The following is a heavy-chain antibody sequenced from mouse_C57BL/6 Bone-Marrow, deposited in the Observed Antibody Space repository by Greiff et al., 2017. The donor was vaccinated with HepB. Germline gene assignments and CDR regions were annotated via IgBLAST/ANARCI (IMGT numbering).Heavy chain of an antibody. CDR2: IYPGNSDT. V-gene: IGHV1-5*01. D-gene: IGHD2-3*01. CDR1: GYTFTSYW. Sequence: VQLQQSGTVLARPGASVKMSCKTSGYTFTSYWMHWVKQRPGQGLEWIGAIYPGNSDTSYNQKLKGKAKLTAVTSASTAYMELSSLTNEDSAVYYCTRGGNGYYPAWFAYWGQGTLVTVSA. J-gene: IGHJ3*01. CDR3: TRGGNGYYPAWFAY.